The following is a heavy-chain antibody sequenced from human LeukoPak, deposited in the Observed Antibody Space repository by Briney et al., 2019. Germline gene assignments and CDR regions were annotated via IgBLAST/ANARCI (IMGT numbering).Heavy chain of an antibody. V-gene: IGHV1-2*02. Sequence: ASVKVSCKASGYTFTGYYMHWVRHAPGQGLEWMGRINPNSGGTNYAQKFQGRVTMTRDTSISTAYMELSRLRSDDTAVYYCARESPYSSSSSLDYWGQGTLVTVSS. J-gene: IGHJ4*02. CDR2: INPNSGGT. CDR1: GYTFTGYY. D-gene: IGHD6-6*01. CDR3: ARESPYSSSSSLDY.